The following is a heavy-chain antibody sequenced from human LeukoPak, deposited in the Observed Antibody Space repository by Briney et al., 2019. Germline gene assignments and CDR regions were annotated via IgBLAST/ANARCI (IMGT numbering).Heavy chain of an antibody. CDR3: ACLRGPSDY. V-gene: IGHV3-30*02. Sequence: GGSLRLSCAMSGVTLTSTGMHWVRQAPGKGLEWVAFMHYDGRNVLYADSVKGRFTISRDNTKNSLYLQMDSLTADDTAVYFCACLRGPSDYWGQGTLVTVSS. D-gene: IGHD4-17*01. J-gene: IGHJ4*02. CDR2: MHYDGRNV. CDR1: GVTLTSTG.